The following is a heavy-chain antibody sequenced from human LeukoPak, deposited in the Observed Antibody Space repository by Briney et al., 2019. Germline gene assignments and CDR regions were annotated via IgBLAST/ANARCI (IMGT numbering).Heavy chain of an antibody. CDR3: ARDWGAAGLWDY. CDR2: IKEDGSEK. Sequence: GGSLRLSCAIAGFTLSNYWMSWVRQAQGKGLEWVANIKEDGSEKNYVDSVKGRFTISRDNAKNSLYLQMNSLRAEDTAIYYCARDWGAAGLWDYWGQGTLVTVSS. CDR1: GFTLSNYW. D-gene: IGHD6-13*01. V-gene: IGHV3-7*05. J-gene: IGHJ4*02.